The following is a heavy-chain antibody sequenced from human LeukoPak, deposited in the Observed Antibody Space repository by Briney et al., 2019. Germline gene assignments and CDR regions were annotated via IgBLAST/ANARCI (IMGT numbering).Heavy chain of an antibody. Sequence: GGSLRLSCAASGFTFSTYSMTWVRQGPGKGLEWVSSIYPSGDSTFYADSVKGRFTISRDNSKNTLYLQMNSLRAEDTAVYYCAREIGTGSYYNVYYYGMDVWGKGTTVTVSS. CDR3: AREIGTGSYYNVYYYGMDV. J-gene: IGHJ6*04. D-gene: IGHD3-10*01. CDR2: IYPSGDST. CDR1: GFTFSTYS. V-gene: IGHV3-23*01.